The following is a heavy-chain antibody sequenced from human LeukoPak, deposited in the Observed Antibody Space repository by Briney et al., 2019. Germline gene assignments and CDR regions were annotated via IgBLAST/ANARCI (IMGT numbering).Heavy chain of an antibody. CDR1: GFIFSSYA. J-gene: IGHJ6*03. V-gene: IGHV3-23*01. CDR2: GGSGGST. Sequence: GGFLRLSCAASGFIFSSYAMSWVRQAPGKGLEWVSYGGSGGSTYYADFVKGRFTVSRDNSKSTLYLQMNSLTAEDTAVYYCAKMRGQYYHSYYMDAWGKGTTVTVSS. CDR3: AKMRGQYYHSYYMDA.